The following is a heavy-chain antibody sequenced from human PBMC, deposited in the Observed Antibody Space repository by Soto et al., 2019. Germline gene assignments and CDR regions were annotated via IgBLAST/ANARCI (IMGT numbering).Heavy chain of an antibody. D-gene: IGHD3-3*01. J-gene: IGHJ6*02. V-gene: IGHV1-18*01. CDR3: ARVYYXFWSGYWYYYGMDV. CDR2: ISTYNGNT. CDR1: GYTFTSYG. Sequence: ASVKVSCKASGYTFTSYGISWVRQAPGQGLEWMGWISTYNGNTKYAQKLQGRVTMTTDTSTSTAYMELRSLRSEDTAVYYCARVYYXFWSGYWYYYGMDVWGQGTTVTVSS.